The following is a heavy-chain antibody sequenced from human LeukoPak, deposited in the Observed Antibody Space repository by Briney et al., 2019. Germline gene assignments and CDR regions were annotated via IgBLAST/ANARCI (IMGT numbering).Heavy chain of an antibody. V-gene: IGHV3-21*01. CDR2: ISRTSSYI. Sequence: GGSLRLSCAASGFTVSSNYMSWVRQAPGKGLEWVSSISRTSSYIYYADSVKGRFTISRDNAKNSLYLQMNSLRAEDTAVYYCARDRDTYYSDSGVYYYAAFDIWGQGTMVTVSS. D-gene: IGHD3-22*01. CDR1: GFTVSSNY. J-gene: IGHJ3*02. CDR3: ARDRDTYYSDSGVYYYAAFDI.